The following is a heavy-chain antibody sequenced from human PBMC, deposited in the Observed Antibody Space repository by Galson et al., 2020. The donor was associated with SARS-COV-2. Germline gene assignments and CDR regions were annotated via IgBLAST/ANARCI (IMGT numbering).Heavy chain of an antibody. V-gene: IGHV3-30-3*01. CDR2: ISYAGSNK. J-gene: IGHJ6*02. D-gene: IGHD2-21*01. CDR3: AGGQGEPYYYGMDV. Sequence: GGSLRLSCAASGFTFSSYAMHWVRQAPGKGLEWVAVISYAGSNKYYADSVKGRFTISRDNSKNTLYLQMNSLRAEDTAVYYCAGGQGEPYYYGMDVWGQGTTVTVSS. CDR1: GFTFSSYA.